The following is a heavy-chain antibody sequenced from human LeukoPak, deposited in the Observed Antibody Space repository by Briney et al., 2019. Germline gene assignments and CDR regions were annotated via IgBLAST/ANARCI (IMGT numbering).Heavy chain of an antibody. CDR2: IYHSGST. V-gene: IGHV4-38-2*01. D-gene: IGHD3-16*01. J-gene: IGHJ3*02. CDR3: ARQGAFWGAFDI. CDR1: GRSFSDYY. Sequence: SETLSLTCALYGRSFSDYYWGWIRQPPGKGLEWIGSIYHSGSTYYNPSLKSRVTISVDTSKNQFSLKLSSVTAADTAMYYCARQGAFWGAFDIWGQGTMVTVSS.